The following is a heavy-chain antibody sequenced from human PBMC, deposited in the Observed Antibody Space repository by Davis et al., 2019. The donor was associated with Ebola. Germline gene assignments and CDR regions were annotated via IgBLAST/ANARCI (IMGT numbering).Heavy chain of an antibody. J-gene: IGHJ6*03. CDR1: GYTFTRYC. V-gene: IGHV1-18*01. Sequence: AASVKVSCKASGYTFTRYCITWVRQAPGQGLEWMGWISAYSGNIKYAQKFQGRVTMTTDTSTSTAYMELRNLRSEDTAVYYCARDTGMVTGYYEDVWGQGTTVTVSS. D-gene: IGHD3-10*01. CDR2: ISAYSGNI. CDR3: ARDTGMVTGYYEDV.